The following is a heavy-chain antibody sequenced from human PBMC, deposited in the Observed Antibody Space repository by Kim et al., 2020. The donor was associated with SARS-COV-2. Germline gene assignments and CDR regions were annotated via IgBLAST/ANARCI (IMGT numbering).Heavy chain of an antibody. Sequence: ADSVKGRFTVSRENSKNTLYLQMNSLTVEDTAVYYCAKDRSATVTGWFDPWGQGTLVTVSS. CDR3: AKDRSATVTGWFDP. V-gene: IGHV3-23*01. D-gene: IGHD4-17*01. J-gene: IGHJ5*02.